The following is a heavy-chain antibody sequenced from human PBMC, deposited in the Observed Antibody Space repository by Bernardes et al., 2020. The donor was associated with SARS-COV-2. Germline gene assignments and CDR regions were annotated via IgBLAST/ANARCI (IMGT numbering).Heavy chain of an antibody. V-gene: IGHV3-30*03. D-gene: IGHD2-8*02. CDR3: ARTYDKDWWSVYH. Sequence: GGSLRLSCAASGFTFSNFGINWVRQAPGKGLEWVAVISNDGNKKYYGDSVKGRFAISRDNSKNTVYLQMDSLRPDDTAVYYCARTYDKDWWSVYHWGQGTLVTVSS. J-gene: IGHJ4*02. CDR2: ISNDGNKK. CDR1: GFTFSNFG.